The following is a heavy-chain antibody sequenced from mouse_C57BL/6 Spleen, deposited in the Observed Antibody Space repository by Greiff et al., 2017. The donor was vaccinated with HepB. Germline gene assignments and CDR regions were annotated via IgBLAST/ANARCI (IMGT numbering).Heavy chain of an antibody. J-gene: IGHJ2*01. CDR3: ARGGTGNYFDY. CDR2: IDPSDSYT. D-gene: IGHD4-1*01. CDR1: GYTFTSYW. V-gene: IGHV1-50*01. Sequence: VQLQQPGAELVKPGASVKLSCKASGYTFTSYWMQWVKQRPGQGLEWIGEIDPSDSYTNYNQKFKGKATLTVDTSSSTAYMQLSSLTSEDSAVYYCARGGTGNYFDYWGQGTTLTVSS.